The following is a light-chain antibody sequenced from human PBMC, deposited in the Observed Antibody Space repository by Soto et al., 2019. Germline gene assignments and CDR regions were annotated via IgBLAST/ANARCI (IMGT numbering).Light chain of an antibody. CDR3: SSYTSSSTLYV. V-gene: IGLV2-14*03. J-gene: IGLJ1*01. Sequence: QSALTQPASVSGSPGQSIAISCTGASIDVGGYNYVSWYQQHPGKAPKLMIYDVASRPSGVSDRFSGSKSGNTASLTISGLQAEDEADYYCSSYTSSSTLYVFGTGTKVTXL. CDR1: SIDVGGYNY. CDR2: DVA.